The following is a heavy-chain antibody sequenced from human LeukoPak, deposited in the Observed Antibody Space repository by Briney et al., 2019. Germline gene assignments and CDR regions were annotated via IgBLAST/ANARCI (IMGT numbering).Heavy chain of an antibody. J-gene: IGHJ6*02. D-gene: IGHD6-6*01. CDR2: IIPIFGTA. V-gene: IGHV1-69*13. CDR1: GGTFSSYA. Sequence: GASVKVSCKASGGTFSSYAISWVRQAPGQGLEWMGGIIPIFGTANYAQKFQGRVTITADESTSTAYIELSSLRSEDTAVYYCARVEYSSSSPPGDLYYYYGMDVWGQGTTVTVSS. CDR3: ARVEYSSSSPPGDLYYYYGMDV.